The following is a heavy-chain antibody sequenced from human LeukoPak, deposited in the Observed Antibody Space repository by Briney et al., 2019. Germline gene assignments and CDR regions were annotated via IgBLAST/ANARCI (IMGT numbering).Heavy chain of an antibody. Sequence: GGSLRLSCAASGFTFSSYGMHWVRQAPGKGLEWVAFIRYDGSNKYYANSVKGRFTISRDNSKNTLYLQMNSLRAEDTAVYYCAKDEGVVPAANDAFDIWGQGTMVTVSS. CDR3: AKDEGVVPAANDAFDI. J-gene: IGHJ3*02. CDR1: GFTFSSYG. D-gene: IGHD2-2*01. V-gene: IGHV3-30*02. CDR2: IRYDGSNK.